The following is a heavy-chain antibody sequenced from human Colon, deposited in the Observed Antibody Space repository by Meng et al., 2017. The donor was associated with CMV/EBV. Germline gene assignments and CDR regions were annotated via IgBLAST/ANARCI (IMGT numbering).Heavy chain of an antibody. J-gene: IGHJ4*02. Sequence: GGSLRLSCAASGMTFSHYAMSWVRQAPGKGLEWVSHISGGGETTYYADAVKGRFTVSRDNSKNTLYLQMNSLRVEDTAVFYCAKDAYGDLGLLDDWGQGTLVTVSS. V-gene: IGHV3-23*01. CDR2: ISGGGETT. CDR3: AKDAYGDLGLLDD. D-gene: IGHD2-21*01. CDR1: GMTFSHYA.